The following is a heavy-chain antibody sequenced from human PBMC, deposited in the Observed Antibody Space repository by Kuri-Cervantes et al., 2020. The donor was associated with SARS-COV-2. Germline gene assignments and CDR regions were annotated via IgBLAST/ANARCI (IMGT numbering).Heavy chain of an antibody. CDR2: IRSKANSYAT. J-gene: IGHJ6*02. V-gene: IGHV3-73*01. D-gene: IGHD2-15*01. Sequence: GSLRLSCAASGFTFSGSAMHWVRQASGKGLEWVGRIRSKANSYATAYAASVKGRFTISRDDSKNTAYPQMNSLKTEDTAVYYCTRRIYCSGGSCSGGGSYYYYGMDVWGQGTTVTVSS. CDR3: TRRIYCSGGSCSGGGSYYYYGMDV. CDR1: GFTFSGSA.